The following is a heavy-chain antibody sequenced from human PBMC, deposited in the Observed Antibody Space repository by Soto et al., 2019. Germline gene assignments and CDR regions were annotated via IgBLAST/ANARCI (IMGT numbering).Heavy chain of an antibody. CDR2: IDAGGGRT. CDR3: AKSLSASPNYFFDS. V-gene: IGHV3-23*01. J-gene: IGHJ4*02. CDR1: GFTFASYA. D-gene: IGHD1-1*01. Sequence: PGGSLRLSCAASGFTFASYAMAWVRQAPGKGVEWVSGIDAGGGRTYYADSVKGRFTISRDNSRNTLFLQMDNLRGEDTAIYYCAKSLSASPNYFFDSWGQGTLVTVSS.